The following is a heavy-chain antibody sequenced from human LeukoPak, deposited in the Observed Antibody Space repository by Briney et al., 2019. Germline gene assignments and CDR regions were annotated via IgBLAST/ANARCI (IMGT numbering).Heavy chain of an antibody. D-gene: IGHD6-13*01. CDR2: ISSSGSTI. CDR3: ARAGKGGYSSSWYVDY. V-gene: IGHV3-48*03. J-gene: IGHJ4*02. CDR1: GFTFSSYE. Sequence: GGSLRLSCAASGFTFSSYEMNWVRQAPGKGLEWVSYISSSGSTIYYADSVKGRFTISRDNAKNSVYLQMNSLRAEDTAVYYCARAGKGGYSSSWYVDYWGQGTLVTVSS.